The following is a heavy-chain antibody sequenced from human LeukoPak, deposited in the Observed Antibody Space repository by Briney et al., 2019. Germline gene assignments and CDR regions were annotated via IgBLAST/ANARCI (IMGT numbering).Heavy chain of an antibody. CDR2: IYYSGST. Sequence: PSETLSLTCTVSGGSISSGDYYWSWIRQPPGKGLEWIGYIYYSGSTYYNPSLKSRVTISVDTSKNQFSLKLSSVTAAGTAVYYCARDSAYYYYGMDVWGQGTTVTVSS. J-gene: IGHJ6*02. CDR1: GGSISSGDYY. CDR3: ARDSAYYYYGMDV. V-gene: IGHV4-30-4*01. D-gene: IGHD1-26*01.